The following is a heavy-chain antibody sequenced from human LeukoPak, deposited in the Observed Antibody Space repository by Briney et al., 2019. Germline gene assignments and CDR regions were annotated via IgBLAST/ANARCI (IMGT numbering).Heavy chain of an antibody. CDR3: ARDSYYYDSSGYYSVDY. CDR2: ISSSSSYI. CDR1: GFTFSSYS. D-gene: IGHD3-22*01. V-gene: IGHV3-21*01. Sequence: PGGSPRLSCAASGFTFSSYSMTWVRQAPGKGLEWVSSISSSSSYIYYADSVKGRFTISRDNAKNSLYLQMNSLRAEDTAVYYCARDSYYYDSSGYYSVDYWGQGTLVTVSS. J-gene: IGHJ4*02.